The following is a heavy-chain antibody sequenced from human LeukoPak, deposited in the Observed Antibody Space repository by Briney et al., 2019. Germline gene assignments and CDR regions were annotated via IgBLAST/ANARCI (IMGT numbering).Heavy chain of an antibody. Sequence: PGGSLRLSCAASGFTFRSYGMSWVRQAPGKGLEWVSGISGSGGSTYYADSVKGRFTISRDNSKNTLYLQMNSLRAEDTAVYYCAKGRTNYDILTGSYAFDIWGQGTMVTVSS. CDR3: AKGRTNYDILTGSYAFDI. CDR1: GFTFRSYG. CDR2: ISGSGGST. J-gene: IGHJ3*02. D-gene: IGHD3-9*01. V-gene: IGHV3-23*01.